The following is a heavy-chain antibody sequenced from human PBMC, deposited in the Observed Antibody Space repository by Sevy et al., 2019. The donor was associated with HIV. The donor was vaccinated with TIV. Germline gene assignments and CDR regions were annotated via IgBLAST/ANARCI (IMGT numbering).Heavy chain of an antibody. Sequence: GGSLRLSCAASGFTFSSYAMHWVRQAPGKGLEWVAVISYDGSNKYYADSVKCRFTISRDNSKNTLYLQMNSLRAEDTAVYYCAREYYYDSSVLYGMDVWGQGTTVTVSS. V-gene: IGHV3-30-3*01. J-gene: IGHJ6*02. CDR3: AREYYYDSSVLYGMDV. CDR2: ISYDGSNK. CDR1: GFTFSSYA. D-gene: IGHD3-22*01.